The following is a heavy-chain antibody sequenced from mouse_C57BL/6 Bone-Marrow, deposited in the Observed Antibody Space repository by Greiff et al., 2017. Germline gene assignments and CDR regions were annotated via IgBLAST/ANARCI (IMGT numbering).Heavy chain of an antibody. CDR1: GYTFTDYY. CDR3: ARGDYDAGAWFAY. V-gene: IGHV1-19*01. D-gene: IGHD2-4*01. Sequence: VQLKESGPVLVKPGASVKMSCKASGYTFTDYYMNWVKQSHGKSLEWIGVINPYNGGTSYNQKFKGKATLTVDKSSSTAYMELNSLTSEDSAVYYCARGDYDAGAWFAYWGQGTLVTVSA. CDR2: INPYNGGT. J-gene: IGHJ3*01.